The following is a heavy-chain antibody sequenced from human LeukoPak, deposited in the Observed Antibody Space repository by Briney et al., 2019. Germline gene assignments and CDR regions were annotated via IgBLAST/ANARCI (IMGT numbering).Heavy chain of an antibody. CDR3: AKGGTSSCYAQGDY. J-gene: IGHJ4*02. Sequence: GGSLRLSCAASGFTFSSYAMSWVRQSPGKGLEWASAISGSGGSTYYADSVKGRFTISRDNSKNTLYLQMNSLRAEDTAVYYCAKGGTSSCYAQGDYWGQGTLVTVSS. D-gene: IGHD2-2*01. V-gene: IGHV3-23*01. CDR2: ISGSGGST. CDR1: GFTFSSYA.